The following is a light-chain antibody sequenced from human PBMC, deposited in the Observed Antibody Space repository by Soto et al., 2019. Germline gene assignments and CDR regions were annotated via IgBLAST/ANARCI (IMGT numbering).Light chain of an antibody. CDR1: RGDVGAYDF. CDR3: VSFTVHYSDV. CDR2: EVS. Sequence: QAVLTQPASVSGSPGQSITISCTGTRGDVGAYDFVSWYQHHPGKAPRLVIYEVSSRPAGASDRFSGSKSGSKDSLTISSLQAEDEADYYCVSFTVHYSDVFGTGTKVNDL. V-gene: IGLV2-14*01. J-gene: IGLJ1*01.